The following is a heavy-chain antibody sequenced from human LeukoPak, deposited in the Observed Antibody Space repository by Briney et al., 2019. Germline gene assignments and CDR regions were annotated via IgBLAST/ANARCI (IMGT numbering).Heavy chain of an antibody. D-gene: IGHD3-9*01. CDR1: GGSISSYY. J-gene: IGHJ4*02. CDR3: AGGPYDILTGYFPLYFDY. CDR2: IYYSGST. V-gene: IGHV4-59*12. Sequence: SETLSLTCTVSGGSISSYYWSWIRQPPGKGLEWIGYIYYSGSTNYNPSLKSRVTISVDTSKNQFSLKLSSVTAADTAVYYCAGGPYDILTGYFPLYFDYWGQGTLVTVSS.